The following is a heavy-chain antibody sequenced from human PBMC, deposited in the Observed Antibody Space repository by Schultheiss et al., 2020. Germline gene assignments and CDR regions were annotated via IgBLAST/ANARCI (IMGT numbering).Heavy chain of an antibody. J-gene: IGHJ4*02. CDR1: GGSFSGYY. CDR2: INHSGST. D-gene: IGHD4-17*01. V-gene: IGHV4-34*01. Sequence: SETLSLTCAVYGGSFSGYYWSWIRQPPGKGLEWIGEINHSGSTNYNPSLKSRVTISVDTSKNQFSLKLSSVTAADTAVYYCARRPGDYVLFDYWGQGTLVTVSS. CDR3: ARRPGDYVLFDY.